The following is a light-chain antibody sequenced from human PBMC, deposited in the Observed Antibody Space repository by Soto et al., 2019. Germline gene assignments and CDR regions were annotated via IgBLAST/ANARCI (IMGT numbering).Light chain of an antibody. Sequence: EIVLTQSPGTLSLSPGERATLSCRASQSLSNNIYLAWYQQKPGQAPRLLIYDASNRATGVPARFSGSGSGTDFTLTISSLEPEDFAVYYCQQYSSSYDTSLYTFGQGTKVDI. CDR1: QSLSNNIY. CDR2: DAS. J-gene: IGKJ2*01. V-gene: IGKV3-20*01. CDR3: QQYSSSYDTSLYT.